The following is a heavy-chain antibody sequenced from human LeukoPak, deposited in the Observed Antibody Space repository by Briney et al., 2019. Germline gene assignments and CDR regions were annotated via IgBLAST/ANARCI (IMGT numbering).Heavy chain of an antibody. V-gene: IGHV3-48*01. CDR1: GFTFSSYS. D-gene: IGHD3-16*01. J-gene: IGHJ4*01. CDR3: AKLPEGEWHFDY. CDR2: ISSSSSTI. Sequence: PGGSLRLSCAASGFTFSSYSMNWVRQTPGKGLEWVSYISSSSSTIYYADSVKGRFTISRDNSKNTLYLQMNSLRAEDTAVYYCAKLPEGEWHFDYWGQGTLVTVSS.